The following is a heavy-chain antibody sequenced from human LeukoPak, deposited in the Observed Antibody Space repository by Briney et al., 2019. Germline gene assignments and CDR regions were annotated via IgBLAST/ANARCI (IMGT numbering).Heavy chain of an antibody. CDR1: GYTFTGYY. J-gene: IGHJ4*02. V-gene: IGHV1-2*02. Sequence: ASVKVSCKASGYTFTGYYMHWVRQAPGQGLEWMGWINPNSGGTNYAQKFQGRVTMTRDTSISTAYMELSRLRSDDTAVYYCARSRGITIYLFDYWGQGTLVTVSS. D-gene: IGHD3-3*01. CDR2: INPNSGGT. CDR3: ARSRGITIYLFDY.